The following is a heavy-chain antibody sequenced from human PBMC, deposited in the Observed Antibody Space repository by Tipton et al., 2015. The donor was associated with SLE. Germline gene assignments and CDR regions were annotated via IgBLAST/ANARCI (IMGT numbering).Heavy chain of an antibody. D-gene: IGHD1-26*01. V-gene: IGHV4-59*01. CDR1: GGSISSNY. CDR2: IYYSGST. CDR3: ARVLGGSYYFAYSYDGMDV. J-gene: IGHJ6*02. Sequence: TLSLTCTVSGGSISSNYWSCIRQPPGEGLLWVGYIYYSGSTNYNPSLKSRVTISVDTSKNQFSLKLSSVTAADTAVYYCARVLGGSYYFAYSYDGMDVWCQGTTGTVSS.